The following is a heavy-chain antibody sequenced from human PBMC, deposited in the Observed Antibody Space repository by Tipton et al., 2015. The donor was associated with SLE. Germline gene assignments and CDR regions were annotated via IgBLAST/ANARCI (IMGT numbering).Heavy chain of an antibody. D-gene: IGHD3-10*01. Sequence: TLSLTCAVYGGSFSGYYWSWIRQPPGKGLEWIGEINHSGSTNYNPSLKSRVTISVDTSKNQFSLKLSSVTAADTAVYYCARAPSGFGLHFDYWGQGTLVTVSS. CDR1: GGSFSGYY. CDR3: ARAPSGFGLHFDY. CDR2: INHSGST. V-gene: IGHV4-34*01. J-gene: IGHJ4*02.